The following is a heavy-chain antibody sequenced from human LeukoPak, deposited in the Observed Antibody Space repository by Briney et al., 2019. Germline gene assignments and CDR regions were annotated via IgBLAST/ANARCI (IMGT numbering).Heavy chain of an antibody. Sequence: GGSLRLSCAASGFPFSDYVMHWVRQAPGKGLEWVSVIRYDGNNKYYADSVKGRLTISRDNSKNTLYLQMNRLESEDTAVYYCAKDRWGAVASFDYWGQGTLVTVSS. CDR1: GFPFSDYV. D-gene: IGHD6-19*01. CDR3: AKDRWGAVASFDY. J-gene: IGHJ4*02. CDR2: IRYDGNNK. V-gene: IGHV3-30*02.